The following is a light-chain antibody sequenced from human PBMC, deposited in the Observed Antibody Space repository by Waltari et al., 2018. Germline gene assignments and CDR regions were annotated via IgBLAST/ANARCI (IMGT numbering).Light chain of an antibody. CDR1: QSVSRF. Sequence: EIVLTQSPGTLSLSPGERGTFSCRASQSVSRFLAWYQQKPGQAPRLLIYGASTRATGIPDRFSGSGSGTDFSLTISRLEPEYFAVYYCQKYDRLPATFGQGTKVEIK. CDR3: QKYDRLPAT. CDR2: GAS. J-gene: IGKJ1*01. V-gene: IGKV3-20*01.